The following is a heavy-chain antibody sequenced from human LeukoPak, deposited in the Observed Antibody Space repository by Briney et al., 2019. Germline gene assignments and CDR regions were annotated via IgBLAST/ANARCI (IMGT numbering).Heavy chain of an antibody. CDR3: AREEAAAGTSYYFDY. V-gene: IGHV1-2*04. CDR2: INPNSGGT. J-gene: IGHJ4*02. CDR1: GYTFTGYY. D-gene: IGHD6-13*01. Sequence: ASVKVSCKASGYTFTGYYMHWVRQAPGQGLEWMGWINPNSGGTNYAQKFQGWVTMTRDTSISTAYMELSRLRSDDTAVYYCAREEAAAGTSYYFDYWGQGTLVTVSS.